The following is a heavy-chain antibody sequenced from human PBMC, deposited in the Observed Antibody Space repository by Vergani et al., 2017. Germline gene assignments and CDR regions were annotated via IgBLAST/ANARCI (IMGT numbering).Heavy chain of an antibody. CDR2: ISGRGGST. CDR3: AKDLEGYCSGGSCYFSYYYYGMDV. J-gene: IGHJ6*02. D-gene: IGHD2-15*01. V-gene: IGHV3-23*01. Sequence: EVQLLESGGGLVQPGGSLRLSCAASGFTFSSYAMSWVRQAPGKGLEWVSAISGRGGSTYYADSVKGRFTISRDNSKNTLYLQMNSLRAEDTAVYYCAKDLEGYCSGGSCYFSYYYYGMDVWGQGTTVTVSS. CDR1: GFTFSSYA.